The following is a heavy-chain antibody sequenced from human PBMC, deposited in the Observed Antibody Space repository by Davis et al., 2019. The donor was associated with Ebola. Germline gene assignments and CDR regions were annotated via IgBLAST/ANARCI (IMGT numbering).Heavy chain of an antibody. CDR2: IYSGGST. CDR3: TTDLRDGYREYYFDY. V-gene: IGHV3-53*01. CDR1: GFTVSNNY. Sequence: GGSLRLSCAASGFTVSNNYMSWVRQAPGKGLEWVSVIYSGGSTYYTDSVKGRFTISRDNSKNTLYLQMNSLKTEVTAVYYCTTDLRDGYREYYFDYWGQGSLVTVSS. D-gene: IGHD5-24*01. J-gene: IGHJ4*02.